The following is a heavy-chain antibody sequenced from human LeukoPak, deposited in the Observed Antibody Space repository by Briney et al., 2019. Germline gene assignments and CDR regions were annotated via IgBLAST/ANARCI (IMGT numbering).Heavy chain of an antibody. Sequence: PGKSLRLSCAASALTFSTYSLHWVSHLPSNGLEWEAVISDDGSKKYSADSVKGRFTISRDNSKNTLYLQMNSLKPEDTTVYYCARDFGAGWEEPKYSFDYWGQGILVTVSS. CDR2: ISDDGSKK. CDR3: ARDFGAGWEEPKYSFDY. CDR1: ALTFSTYS. V-gene: IGHV3-30-3*01. J-gene: IGHJ4*02. D-gene: IGHD3-10*01.